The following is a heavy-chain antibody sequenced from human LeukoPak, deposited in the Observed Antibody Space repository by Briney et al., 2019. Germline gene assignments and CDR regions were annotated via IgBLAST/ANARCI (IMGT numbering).Heavy chain of an antibody. D-gene: IGHD6-19*01. Sequence: SETLSLTCTVSGGSISSYYWSWIRQPPGKGLEWIGYIYYSGSTNYNPSLKSRVTISVDTSKNQFSLKLSSVTAADTAVYYCAKTALDPKYSSGWYSRYYFDYWGQGTLVTVSS. CDR2: IYYSGST. CDR3: AKTALDPKYSSGWYSRYYFDY. J-gene: IGHJ4*02. CDR1: GGSISSYY. V-gene: IGHV4-59*12.